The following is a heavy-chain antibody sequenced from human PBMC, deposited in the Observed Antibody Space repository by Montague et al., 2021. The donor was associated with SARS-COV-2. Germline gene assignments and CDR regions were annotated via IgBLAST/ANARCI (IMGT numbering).Heavy chain of an antibody. Sequence: PALVKPTQTLTLTCTFSGFSLSTSGVCVGWIRQPPGKALEWLALIYWDDDIYYSTSLKTRLTISKDTSKNQVVLTMTNMDPVDTATYYCAQRGAGASIYFDYWGQGTLVTVSS. V-gene: IGHV2-70*01. CDR2: IYWDDDI. CDR3: AQRGAGASIYFDY. D-gene: IGHD3-10*01. CDR1: GFSLSTSGVC. J-gene: IGHJ4*02.